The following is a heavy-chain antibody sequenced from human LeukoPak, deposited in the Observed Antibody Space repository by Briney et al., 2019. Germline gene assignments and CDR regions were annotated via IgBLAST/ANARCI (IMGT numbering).Heavy chain of an antibody. CDR1: GFTFSSYA. D-gene: IGHD3-16*01. CDR2: ISYDGSKK. CDR3: ATGGTPNYYYYYYMDV. Sequence: GRSLRLSCAASGFTFSSYAMHWVRQAPGKGLEWLAVISYDGSKKYYADSVKGRFIISRDKSNNTPYLQMNSLRTEDTAVYYCATGGTPNYYYYYYMDVWGKGTTVTVSS. J-gene: IGHJ6*03. V-gene: IGHV3-30*01.